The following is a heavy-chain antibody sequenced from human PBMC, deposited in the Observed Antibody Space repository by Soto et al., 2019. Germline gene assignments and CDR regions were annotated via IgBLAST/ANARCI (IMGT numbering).Heavy chain of an antibody. Sequence: PGGSLRLSCAASGFTFSTCSMNWVRQAPGKGREWVSSISGSSRNMYYADSVKGRFTISRDNAKNSLYLQMNSLRAEDTAVYYCARDNGYDAATLDYWGQGTLVTVS. J-gene: IGHJ4*02. CDR3: ARDNGYDAATLDY. CDR1: GFTFSTCS. CDR2: ISGSSRNM. D-gene: IGHD5-12*01. V-gene: IGHV3-21*01.